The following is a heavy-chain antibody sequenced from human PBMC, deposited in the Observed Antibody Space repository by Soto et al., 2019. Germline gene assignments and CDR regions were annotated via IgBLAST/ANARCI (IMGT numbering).Heavy chain of an antibody. J-gene: IGHJ3*02. CDR2: IYPGDSDT. D-gene: IGHD6-19*01. Sequence: GESLKLSCKGSGYSFTSYWIGWVRQMPGKGLEWMGIIYPGDSDTRYSPSFQGQVTISADKSISTAYLQWSSLKASDTAMYYCATPYVHSSGWKFDAFDIWGQGTMVTVSS. CDR1: GYSFTSYW. CDR3: ATPYVHSSGWKFDAFDI. V-gene: IGHV5-51*01.